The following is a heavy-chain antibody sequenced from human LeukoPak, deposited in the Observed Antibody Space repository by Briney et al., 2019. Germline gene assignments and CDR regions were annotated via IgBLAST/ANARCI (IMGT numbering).Heavy chain of an antibody. D-gene: IGHD4-11*01. Sequence: GASVKVSCKASGGTFSSYAISWVRQAPGQGLEWMGGIIPIFGTANYAQKFQARVTITTDESTSTAYMELSSLRSEDTAVYYCASHDYSNRSDYYYYYMDVWGKGTTVTVSS. CDR2: IIPIFGTA. V-gene: IGHV1-69*05. CDR3: ASHDYSNRSDYYYYYMDV. J-gene: IGHJ6*03. CDR1: GGTFSSYA.